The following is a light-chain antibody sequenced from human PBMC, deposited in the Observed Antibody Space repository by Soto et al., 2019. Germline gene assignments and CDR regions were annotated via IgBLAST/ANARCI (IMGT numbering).Light chain of an antibody. Sequence: EIVLTQSPATLSLSPGERATLSCRASQSVSSYLAWYQKKPGQAPRILMYEASNRATGIPARFSGGGSGTDFNLTISRLETEDFAVYYCQQRSDWPWTFGQGTKLDIK. CDR1: QSVSSY. J-gene: IGKJ1*01. CDR2: EAS. V-gene: IGKV3-11*01. CDR3: QQRSDWPWT.